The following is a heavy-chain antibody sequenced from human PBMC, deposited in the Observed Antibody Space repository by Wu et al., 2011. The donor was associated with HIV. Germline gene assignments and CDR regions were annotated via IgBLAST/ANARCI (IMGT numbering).Heavy chain of an antibody. CDR3: ARTLRGYDSDVVVFDY. D-gene: IGHD3-22*01. CDR1: GYTFSNHG. Sequence: QIQLLQSGVHVKKPGASVKVSCRTSGYTFSNHGITWVRQAPGQGLEWLGAISAYNGHTSYAQEVEGRITLTTDSSTRTAYMELRQLTADDTAVYFCARTLRGYDSDVVVFDYWGQGTLVTVSS. J-gene: IGHJ4*02. CDR2: ISAYNGHT. V-gene: IGHV1-18*01.